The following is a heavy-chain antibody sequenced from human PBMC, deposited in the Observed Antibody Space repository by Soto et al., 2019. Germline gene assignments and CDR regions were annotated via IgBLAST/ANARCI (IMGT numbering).Heavy chain of an antibody. D-gene: IGHD1-26*01. J-gene: IGHJ4*02. Sequence: QVQLVQSGAELKKPGASVKVSCKASGNTVPNYAIHWVRQAPGQRLEWMGWINGGNGNTYYSEPFQGRVTFTRDTSSGTVYMQLSSLTSEDTAVYYCARDDSGFSGSHYIDYFNYWGQGALVTVSS. V-gene: IGHV1-3*01. CDR2: INGGNGNT. CDR1: GNTVPNYA. CDR3: ARDDSGFSGSHYIDYFNY.